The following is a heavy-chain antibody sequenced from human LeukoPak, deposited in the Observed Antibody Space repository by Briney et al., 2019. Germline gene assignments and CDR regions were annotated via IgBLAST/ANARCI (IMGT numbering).Heavy chain of an antibody. CDR3: ARARGAYLRY. CDR2: VSYDGAKI. CDR1: GFTFRHYA. J-gene: IGHJ4*02. D-gene: IGHD3-16*01. Sequence: GGSLRLSCATSGFTFRHYAMHWLRQAPGKGLEWVAVVSYDGAKIYYADPVKGRFAISRDNANSTLYLQMNNLTSDGTALYYCARARGAYLRYWGQGTLVTGSS. V-gene: IGHV3-30*09.